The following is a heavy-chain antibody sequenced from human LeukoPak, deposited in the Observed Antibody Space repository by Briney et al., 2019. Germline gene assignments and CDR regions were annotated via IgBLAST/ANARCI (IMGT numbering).Heavy chain of an antibody. CDR3: ARDIAAAGTGGFDY. D-gene: IGHD6-13*01. CDR2: INHSGST. Sequence: SETLSLTCAVYGGSFSDYYWSWIRQPPGKGLEWIGEINHSGSTNYNPSLKSRVTISVDTSKNQFSLKLSSVTAADTAVYYCARDIAAAGTGGFDYWGQGTLVTVSS. J-gene: IGHJ4*02. CDR1: GGSFSDYY. V-gene: IGHV4-34*01.